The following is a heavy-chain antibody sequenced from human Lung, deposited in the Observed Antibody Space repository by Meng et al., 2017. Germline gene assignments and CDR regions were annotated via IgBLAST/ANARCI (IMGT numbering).Heavy chain of an antibody. CDR2: INPNSGGA. D-gene: IGHD6-19*01. CDR1: GYTFIDYY. Sequence: QAKLVQSGAEVKKPGASVKDSCKASGYTFIDYYMHWVRQAPGQGLEWMGRINPNSGGADYAQKFQGRVTMTRDKSISTAYMELTRLRSDDAAVYYCAREQQWLVQDFDSWGQGTLVTVSS. J-gene: IGHJ4*02. V-gene: IGHV1-2*06. CDR3: AREQQWLVQDFDS.